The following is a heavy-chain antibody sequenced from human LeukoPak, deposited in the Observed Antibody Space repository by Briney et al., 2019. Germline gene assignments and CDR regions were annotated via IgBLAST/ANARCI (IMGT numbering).Heavy chain of an antibody. D-gene: IGHD6-19*01. CDR1: GFTFGRYA. CDR3: ARDPQWLVVSHFDY. V-gene: IGHV3-30-3*01. Sequence: PGGSLRLSCAASGFTFGRYAMHWVRQAPGKGLEWVAVISYDGSNKYYADSVKGRFTISRDNSKNTLYLQMNSLRAEDTAVYYCARDPQWLVVSHFDYWGQGTLVTVSS. J-gene: IGHJ4*02. CDR2: ISYDGSNK.